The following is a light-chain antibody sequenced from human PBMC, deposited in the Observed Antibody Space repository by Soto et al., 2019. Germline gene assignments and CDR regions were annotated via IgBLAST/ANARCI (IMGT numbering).Light chain of an antibody. CDR3: CSYAGSSTVV. CDR2: EGS. Sequence: QSALTQPVSVSGSPGQSITISCTGTSSDVGSYNLVSWYQQHPGKAPKVMIYEGSKRPSGVSNRFSGSKSGNTASLTISGLQAEDEADYYCCSYAGSSTVVFGGGTKLTVL. V-gene: IGLV2-23*01. CDR1: SSDVGSYNL. J-gene: IGLJ2*01.